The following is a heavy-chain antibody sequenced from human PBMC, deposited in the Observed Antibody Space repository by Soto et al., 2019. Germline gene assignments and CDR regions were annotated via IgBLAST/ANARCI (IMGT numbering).Heavy chain of an antibody. V-gene: IGHV1-24*01. CDR2: FDPEDGET. J-gene: IGHJ4*02. CDR3: ATFSTSIATTVTTSGRDY. Sequence: GASVKVSCKVSGYTLTELSMHWVRQAPGKGLEWMGGFDPEDGETIYAQKFQGRVTMTEDTSTDTAYMELSSLRSEDTAVYYCATFSTSIATTVTTSGRDYWGQGTLXTV. D-gene: IGHD4-17*01. CDR1: GYTLTELS.